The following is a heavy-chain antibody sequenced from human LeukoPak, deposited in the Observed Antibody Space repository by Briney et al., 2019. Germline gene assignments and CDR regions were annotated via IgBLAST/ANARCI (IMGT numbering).Heavy chain of an antibody. V-gene: IGHV5-51*01. D-gene: IGHD3-22*01. J-gene: IGHJ4*02. CDR1: GSRLTSYW. CDR2: IYPGDSDT. CDR3: ARGGGSGYPHFDY. Sequence: GGSLEISCKGSGSRLTSYWIGWVRQLPGKGLEWMGIIYPGDSDTRYSPSFQGQVTISADTSISTSYLQWSTLKASDTAMYYCARGGGSGYPHFDYWGQGTLVTVSS.